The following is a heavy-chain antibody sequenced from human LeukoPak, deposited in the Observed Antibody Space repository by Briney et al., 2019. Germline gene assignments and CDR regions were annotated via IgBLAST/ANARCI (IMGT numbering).Heavy chain of an antibody. D-gene: IGHD6-6*01. Sequence: GGSLRLSCVPSGFTFSSYGMHWARQAPGKGLEWVAFIRYDGSNKYYADSVKGRFTISRDNSKNTLYLQMNSLRAEDTAVYYCAKDKGIAARFSFDYWGQGTLVTVSS. CDR2: IRYDGSNK. CDR1: GFTFSSYG. V-gene: IGHV3-30*02. J-gene: IGHJ4*02. CDR3: AKDKGIAARFSFDY.